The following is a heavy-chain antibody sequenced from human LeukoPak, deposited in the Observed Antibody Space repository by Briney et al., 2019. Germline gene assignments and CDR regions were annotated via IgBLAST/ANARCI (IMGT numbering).Heavy chain of an antibody. D-gene: IGHD5-18*01. CDR3: ARRSGYSYGYDY. Sequence: SETLSLTCAVSGYSISSGYYWGWIRQPPGKGLEWIGSIYHSGSTYYNPSLKSRVTISVDTSKNQFSLKLSSVTAADTAVYYCARRSGYSYGYDYRGQGTLVTVSS. V-gene: IGHV4-38-2*01. CDR2: IYHSGST. J-gene: IGHJ4*02. CDR1: GYSISSGYY.